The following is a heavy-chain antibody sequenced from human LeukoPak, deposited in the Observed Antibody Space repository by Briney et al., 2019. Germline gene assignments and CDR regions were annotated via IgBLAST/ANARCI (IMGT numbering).Heavy chain of an antibody. V-gene: IGHV3-30*03. Sequence: GGSLRLSCAASGFTFSSYGMHWVRQAPGKGLEWVAVISYDGSNKYYADSVKGRFTISRDNSKNTLYLQMNSLRAEDTAVYYCARGSSWYSSWGQGTLVTVST. CDR1: GFTFSSYG. J-gene: IGHJ5*02. CDR2: ISYDGSNK. D-gene: IGHD6-13*01. CDR3: ARGSSWYSS.